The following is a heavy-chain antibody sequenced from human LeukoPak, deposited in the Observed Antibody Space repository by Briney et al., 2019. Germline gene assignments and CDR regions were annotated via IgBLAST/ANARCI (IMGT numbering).Heavy chain of an antibody. CDR1: GYTFTGYY. Sequence: ASVKVSCKASGYTFTGYYMHWVRQAPGQGLEWMGWINPNSGGTNYAQKFQGRVTMTRDTSISTAYMELSRLRSDDTAVYYCARDGRGYYYDSSGYYPLPYYFDYWGQGTLVTVSS. J-gene: IGHJ4*02. CDR3: ARDGRGYYYDSSGYYPLPYYFDY. D-gene: IGHD3-22*01. CDR2: INPNSGGT. V-gene: IGHV1-2*02.